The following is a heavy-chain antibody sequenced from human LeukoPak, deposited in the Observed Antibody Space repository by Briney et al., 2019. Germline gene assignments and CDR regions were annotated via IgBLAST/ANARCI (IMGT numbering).Heavy chain of an antibody. J-gene: IGHJ5*02. D-gene: IGHD3-22*01. Sequence: SETLSLTCTVSGDSVSSGSYYWSWIRQPPGKGLEWIGYHYYSGSTNYNPSLKSRVTISVDTSKNQFSLKLSSVTAADTAVYYCARGSITMIVLPDWFDPWGQGTLVTVSS. V-gene: IGHV4-61*01. CDR2: HYYSGST. CDR1: GDSVSSGSYY. CDR3: ARGSITMIVLPDWFDP.